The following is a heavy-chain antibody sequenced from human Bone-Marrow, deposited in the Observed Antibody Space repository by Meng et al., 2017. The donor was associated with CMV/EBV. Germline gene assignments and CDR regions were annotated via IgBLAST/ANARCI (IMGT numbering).Heavy chain of an antibody. D-gene: IGHD5-18*01. J-gene: IGHJ6*02. CDR2: INPSGGST. CDR3: ARHDRYSYGPPVYYYGMDV. CDR1: GYTFTGYY. V-gene: IGHV1-46*01. Sequence: ASVKVSCKASGYTFTGYYIHWVRQAPGQGLEWMGIINPSGGSTSYAQKFQGRVTMTRDTSTSTVYMELSSLRSEDTAVYYCARHDRYSYGPPVYYYGMDVWGQGTTVTVSS.